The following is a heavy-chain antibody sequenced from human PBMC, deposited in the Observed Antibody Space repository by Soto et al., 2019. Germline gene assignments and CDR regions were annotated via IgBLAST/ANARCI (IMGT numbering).Heavy chain of an antibody. D-gene: IGHD2-8*01. J-gene: IGHJ4*02. CDR1: GFTFTSSA. CDR3: AADATAWQQMVPSDY. CDR2: IAVGSGYT. V-gene: IGHV1-58*01. Sequence: GAGVKVSCKASGFTFTSSAFQWVRQARGQRLEWIGWIAVGSGYTNYAQRFQDRVTLTRDMSTATTYMELSRLTSEDTAIYYCAADATAWQQMVPSDYWGQGTLVTVS.